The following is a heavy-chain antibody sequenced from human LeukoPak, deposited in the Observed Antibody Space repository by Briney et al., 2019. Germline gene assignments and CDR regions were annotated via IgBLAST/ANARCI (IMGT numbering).Heavy chain of an antibody. CDR3: AKVWGYCSGGSCDY. D-gene: IGHD2-15*01. CDR2: ISGSGGST. V-gene: IGHV3-23*01. CDR1: GFTFSSYA. J-gene: IGHJ4*02. Sequence: GGSRRLSCAASGFTFSSYAMSWVRQAPGKGLEWVSAISGSGGSTYYADSVKGRFTISRDNSKNTLYLQMDSLRAEDTAVYYCAKVWGYCSGGSCDYWGQGTLVTVSS.